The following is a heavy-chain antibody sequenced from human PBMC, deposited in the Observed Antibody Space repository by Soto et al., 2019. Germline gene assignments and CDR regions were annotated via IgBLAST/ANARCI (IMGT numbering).Heavy chain of an antibody. CDR2: INPSGGST. CDR1: GYTFTSYY. V-gene: IGHV1-46*03. Sequence: QVQLVQSGAEVKKPGASVKVSCKASGYTFTSYYMHWVRQAPGQGLEWMGIINPSGGSTSYAQKFQGRVTMTSDTSTSTVYMELSSLRSEDTAVYYCARTLGYCSSTSCYGALGDAFDIWGQGTMVTVSS. D-gene: IGHD2-2*01. J-gene: IGHJ3*02. CDR3: ARTLGYCSSTSCYGALGDAFDI.